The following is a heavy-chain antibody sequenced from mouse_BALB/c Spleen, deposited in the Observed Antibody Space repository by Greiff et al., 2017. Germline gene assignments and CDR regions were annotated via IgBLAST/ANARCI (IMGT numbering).Heavy chain of an antibody. CDR3: ARGYYFDY. Sequence: VQLQQSGAELVKPGASVKLSCTASGFNIKDTYMHWVKQRPEQGLEWIGRIDPANGNTKYDPKFQGKATITADTSSNTAYLQLSSLTYEDTAVYYCARGYYFDYWGQGTTLTVSS. V-gene: IGHV14-3*02. J-gene: IGHJ2*01. CDR2: IDPANGNT. CDR1: GFNIKDTY.